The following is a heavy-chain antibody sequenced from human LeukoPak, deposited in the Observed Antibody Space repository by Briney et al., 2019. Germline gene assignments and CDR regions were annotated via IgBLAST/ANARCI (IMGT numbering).Heavy chain of an antibody. CDR2: ISGSGVRT. D-gene: IGHD4-17*01. V-gene: IGHV3-23*01. CDR3: AKEPATRWLATFDY. J-gene: IGHJ4*02. CDR1: GFTFSTFA. Sequence: PGGSLRLSCAASGFTFSTFAMSWVRQAPGKGLEWVSTISGSGVRTHYADSVKGRFTISRDNSKNTLYLQMNSLRAEDTAVYYCAKEPATRWLATFDYWGQGTLVTVSS.